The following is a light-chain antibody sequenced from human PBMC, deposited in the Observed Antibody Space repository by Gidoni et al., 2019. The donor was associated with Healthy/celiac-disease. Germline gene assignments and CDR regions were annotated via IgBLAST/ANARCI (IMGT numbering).Light chain of an antibody. J-gene: IGKJ5*01. Sequence: EIVLTQSPATLSWSPGERATLSCRASQSVSSYLAWYQQKPGQAPRLLIYDASNRATGIPARFSGSGSGTDFTLTISSLEPEDFAVYYCQQRSNWLITFGHGTRLEIK. CDR1: QSVSSY. V-gene: IGKV3-11*01. CDR2: DAS. CDR3: QQRSNWLIT.